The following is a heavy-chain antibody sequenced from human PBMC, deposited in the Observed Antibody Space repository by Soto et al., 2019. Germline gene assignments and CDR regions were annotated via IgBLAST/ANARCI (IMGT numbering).Heavy chain of an antibody. CDR2: ISGSGGST. CDR1: GFTLSSYT. Sequence: GESLRVSRSSAGFTLSSYTMSWVRQARGKGLEWVSAISGSGGSTYYADSVKGRFTISRDNSKNTLYLQMNSLRAEDTAVYYCAKAASSWYTEGYWGQGT. D-gene: IGHD6-13*01. CDR3: AKAASSWYTEGY. V-gene: IGHV3-23*01. J-gene: IGHJ4*02.